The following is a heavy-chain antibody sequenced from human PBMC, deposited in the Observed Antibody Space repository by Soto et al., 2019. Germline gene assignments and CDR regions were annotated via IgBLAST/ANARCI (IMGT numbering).Heavy chain of an antibody. V-gene: IGHV4-4*02. Sequence: QVQLQESGPGLVKPSGTLSLTCTVFGASISAGHWWSWVRQSPGKGLEWIGEIYQTGTTDYNPSLKSRVFISVDNSKNQFSLNLRSVTAADTALYYCARDRGTTMTGDAFDVWGRGIMVTVSS. D-gene: IGHD3-16*01. CDR3: ARDRGTTMTGDAFDV. J-gene: IGHJ3*01. CDR2: IYQTGTT. CDR1: GASISAGHW.